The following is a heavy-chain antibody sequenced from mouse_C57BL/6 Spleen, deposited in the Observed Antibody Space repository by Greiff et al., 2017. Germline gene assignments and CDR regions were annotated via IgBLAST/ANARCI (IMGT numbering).Heavy chain of an antibody. D-gene: IGHD1-3*01. Sequence: QVQLQQSGAELVRPGSSVKLSCKASGYTFTSYWMHWVQQRPIQGLEWIGNIDPSDSETHYNQKFQHKAPLTVDKSSSTAYMQLSSLTSEDSAGYCCASGAKTGKAGDYWGQGTSVTVSS. V-gene: IGHV1-52*01. CDR1: GYTFTSYW. CDR2: IDPSDSET. J-gene: IGHJ4*01. CDR3: ASGAKTGKAGDY.